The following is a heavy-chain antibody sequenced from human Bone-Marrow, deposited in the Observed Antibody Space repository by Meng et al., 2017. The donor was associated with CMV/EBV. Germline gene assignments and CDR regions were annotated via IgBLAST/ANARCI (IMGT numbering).Heavy chain of an antibody. D-gene: IGHD2-21*02. CDR2: INPNTGDT. V-gene: IGHV1-2*02. J-gene: IGHJ4*02. CDR1: GYTFNDYY. Sequence: ASVKVSCKASGYTFNDYYISWVRQAPGQGLEWMGWINPNTGDTSYAQKFQGTVTMTRDSSINTAYMDLNRLTSDDTAVYYCARRKVTPDFWGQGTLVTVSS. CDR3: ARRKVTPDF.